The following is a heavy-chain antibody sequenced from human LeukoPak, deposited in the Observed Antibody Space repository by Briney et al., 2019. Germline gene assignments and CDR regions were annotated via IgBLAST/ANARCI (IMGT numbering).Heavy chain of an antibody. CDR2: IYSGGTT. D-gene: IGHD6-19*01. V-gene: IGHV3-53*01. Sequence: GGSLRLSCAASGFIFSSYNMHWVRQAPGRGLEWVSVIYSGGTTYYADSVKGRFTISRDNSKNTLYLQMNSLRAEDTAVYYCASRSSIYSSGWYGGDCWGQGTLVTVST. J-gene: IGHJ4*02. CDR3: ASRSSIYSSGWYGGDC. CDR1: GFIFSSYN.